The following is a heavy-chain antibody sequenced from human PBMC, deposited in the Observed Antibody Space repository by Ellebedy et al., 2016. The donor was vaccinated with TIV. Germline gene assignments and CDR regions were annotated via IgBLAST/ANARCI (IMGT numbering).Heavy chain of an antibody. CDR3: ARALTYYYAKTQAYVDY. CDR1: GLTFSSYW. D-gene: IGHD3-10*01. V-gene: IGHV3-7*03. Sequence: GESLKISCTASGLTFSSYWMSWVRQAPGKGLEWVANINQAGSEKYYVDSVKGRFSISRDNAKNSLFLQMNSLRAEDTAVYYCARALTYYYAKTQAYVDYWGQGTLVTVSS. CDR2: INQAGSEK. J-gene: IGHJ4*01.